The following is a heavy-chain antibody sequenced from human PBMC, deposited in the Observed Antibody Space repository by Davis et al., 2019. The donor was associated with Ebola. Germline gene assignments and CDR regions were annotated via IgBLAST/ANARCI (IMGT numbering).Heavy chain of an antibody. V-gene: IGHV3-53*01. D-gene: IGHD6-19*01. CDR3: AKGGSGWPSDYSYGMGV. J-gene: IGHJ6*04. Sequence: GGSLRLSCAASGITVTTNYMSWVRQAPGKGLEWVSVLYTGGSAYYADSVKGRFTISRDNSKNTLYLQMNSLRVEDTAVYYCAKGGSGWPSDYSYGMGVWGKGTTVTVSS. CDR1: GITVTTNY. CDR2: LYTGGSA.